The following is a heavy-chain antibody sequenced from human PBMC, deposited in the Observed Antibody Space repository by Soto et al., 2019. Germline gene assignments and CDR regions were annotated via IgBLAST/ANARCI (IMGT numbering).Heavy chain of an antibody. Sequence: PSGTLALTCTASGGTISSTTYSWAWNRQAPGKGREWVGSIYDSGSTYYNPSLKSRVTISVDTTNKQFYLKLRSRTAAETIVYRRERTCPYYFGIWGQGNL. CDR1: GGTISSTTYS. CDR3: ERTCPYYFGI. CDR2: IYDSGST. J-gene: IGHJ4*03. V-gene: IGHV4-39*01.